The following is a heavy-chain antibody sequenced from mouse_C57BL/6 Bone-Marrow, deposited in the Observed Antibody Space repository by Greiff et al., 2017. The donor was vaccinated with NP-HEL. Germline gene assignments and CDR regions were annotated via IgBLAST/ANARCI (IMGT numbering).Heavy chain of an antibody. CDR3: AREGGYPYYFDY. CDR1: GFTFSSYA. D-gene: IGHD2-2*01. J-gene: IGHJ2*01. CDR2: ISDGGSYT. Sequence: EVKVVESGGGLVKPGGSLKLSCAASGFTFSSYAMSWVRQTPEKRLEWVATISDGGSYTYYPDNVKGRFTISRDNAKNNLYLQMSHLKSEDTAMYYCAREGGYPYYFDYWGQGTTLTVSS. V-gene: IGHV5-4*01.